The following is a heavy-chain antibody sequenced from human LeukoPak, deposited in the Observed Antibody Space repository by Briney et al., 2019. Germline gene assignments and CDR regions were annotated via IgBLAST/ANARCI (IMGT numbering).Heavy chain of an antibody. CDR2: ISYDGSNK. CDR3: ARGGGSYYQGY. J-gene: IGHJ4*02. Sequence: GGSLRLSCAASGFTFSSYAMHWVRQAPGKGLEWVAVISYDGSNKYYADSVKGRFTISRDNSKNTLYLQMNSLRAEDTAVYYCARGGGSYYQGYWGQGTLVTVSS. D-gene: IGHD1-26*01. CDR1: GFTFSSYA. V-gene: IGHV3-30*04.